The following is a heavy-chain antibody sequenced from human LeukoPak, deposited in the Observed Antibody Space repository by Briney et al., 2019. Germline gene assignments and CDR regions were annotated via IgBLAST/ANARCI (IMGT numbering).Heavy chain of an antibody. CDR3: AKASSASPSCLNL. V-gene: IGHV3-33*06. CDR2: IRHDRSNK. J-gene: IGHJ5*02. CDR1: GFTFSDYG. D-gene: IGHD2-2*01. Sequence: GRPLRLSCAASGFTFSDYGMYWVRQAPGKGLEWVAVIRHDRSNKYYADSVKGRFTISRDNFKNTLYLQMNSLGAEDTAMYYCAKASSASPSCLNLWGQGTLVTVSS.